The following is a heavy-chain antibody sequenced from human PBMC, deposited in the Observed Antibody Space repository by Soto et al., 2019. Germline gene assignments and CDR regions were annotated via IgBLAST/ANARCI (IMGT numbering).Heavy chain of an antibody. CDR2: IKQDGSEK. V-gene: IGHV3-7*01. Sequence: EVQLVESGGGLVQPGGSLRLSCAASGFTFSSYWMSWVRQAPGKGLEWVANIKQDGSEKYYVDSVKGRFTISRDNAKNSLYLQMNSLRAEDTAVYYCARDQDYGSGSYYSPPPNWFDPWGQGTLVTVSS. CDR1: GFTFSSYW. J-gene: IGHJ5*02. CDR3: ARDQDYGSGSYYSPPPNWFDP. D-gene: IGHD3-10*01.